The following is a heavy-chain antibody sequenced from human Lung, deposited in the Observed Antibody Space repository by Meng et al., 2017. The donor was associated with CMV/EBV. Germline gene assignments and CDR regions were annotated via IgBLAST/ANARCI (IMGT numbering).Heavy chain of an antibody. CDR3: ARGKQDAWELLAY. D-gene: IGHD1-26*01. J-gene: IGHJ4*02. V-gene: IGHV4-4*02. CDR1: GVSISSNIR. CDR2: IDDSGST. Sequence: QVQRRGSGPGLVKPSGTLPLTCGVSGVSISSNIRWTWVRQPPGKGLEWIGDIDDSGSTNYNPSLNSRISISLDKSKNHFSLKVNSVTAADTAVYYCARGKQDAWELLAYWGQGALVTVSS.